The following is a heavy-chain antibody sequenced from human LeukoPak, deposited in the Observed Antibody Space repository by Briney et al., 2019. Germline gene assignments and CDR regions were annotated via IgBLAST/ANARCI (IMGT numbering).Heavy chain of an antibody. D-gene: IGHD3-22*01. V-gene: IGHV1-46*01. Sequence: GASVKVSCKASGYIFTSYYMHWVRQAPGQGLEWMGIINPSGDSTSYAQKFQGRVTMTRDTSTSTVYMELSSLRSEDTAVYYCARAPEYYYDSSGYYGYWGQGTLVTVSS. CDR3: ARAPEYYYDSSGYYGY. CDR2: INPSGDST. J-gene: IGHJ4*02. CDR1: GYIFTSYY.